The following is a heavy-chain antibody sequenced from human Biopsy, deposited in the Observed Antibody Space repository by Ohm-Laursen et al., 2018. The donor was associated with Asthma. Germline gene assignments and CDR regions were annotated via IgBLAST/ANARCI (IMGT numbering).Heavy chain of an antibody. CDR3: ARGISRVTGLFDHFDS. CDR1: GVSISSDY. Sequence: SDTLSLTCTVSGVSISSDYWSWIRQPPGKGLEWTGHIYYSGSTNYQPSLKSRVTISVDTSKNQFSLKLRSVTAADAAVYYCARGISRVTGLFDHFDSWGQGTLVTVSS. CDR2: IYYSGST. D-gene: IGHD2-21*02. J-gene: IGHJ4*02. V-gene: IGHV4-59*07.